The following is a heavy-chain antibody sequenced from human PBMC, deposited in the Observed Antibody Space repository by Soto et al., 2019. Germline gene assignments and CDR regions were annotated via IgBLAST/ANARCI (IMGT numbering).Heavy chain of an antibody. Sequence: ASVKVSCKASGYTFTGYYMHWVRQAPGQGLEWMGWINPNSGGTNYAQKVQGRVTMTRDTSISTAYMELSRLRSDDTAVYYCARASITIFGVVTGPIYGMDVWGQGTTVTVSS. V-gene: IGHV1-2*02. CDR1: GYTFTGYY. J-gene: IGHJ6*02. CDR3: ARASITIFGVVTGPIYGMDV. D-gene: IGHD3-3*01. CDR2: INPNSGGT.